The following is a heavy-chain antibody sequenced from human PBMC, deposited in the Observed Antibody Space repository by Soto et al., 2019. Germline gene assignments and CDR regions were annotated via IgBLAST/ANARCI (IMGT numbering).Heavy chain of an antibody. D-gene: IGHD2-2*01. J-gene: IGHJ6*02. Sequence: PGGSLRLSCVASGFTLGSNAMDWVRQAPGKGLEWVSYIDSSGDRAIYYADSVKGRFIISRDNAKDSLYLQMNSLRAEDTAVYYCARDLTGYAMDAWGQGTTVTVSS. CDR3: ARDLTGYAMDA. V-gene: IGHV3-48*03. CDR1: GFTLGSNA. CDR2: IDSSGDRAI.